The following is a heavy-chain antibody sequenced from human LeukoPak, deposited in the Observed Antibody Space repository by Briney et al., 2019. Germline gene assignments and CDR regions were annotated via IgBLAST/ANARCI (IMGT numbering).Heavy chain of an antibody. J-gene: IGHJ3*02. CDR3: ARVDFFCAFDI. CDR1: GFTFSNAW. V-gene: IGHV3-53*01. CDR2: IYSGGST. Sequence: GGSLRLSCAASGFTFSNAWMSWVRQAPGKGLEWVSVIYSGGSTYYADSVKGRFTISRDNSKNTLYLQMNSLRAEDTAVYYCARVDFFCAFDIWGQGTMVTVSS. D-gene: IGHD3-3*01.